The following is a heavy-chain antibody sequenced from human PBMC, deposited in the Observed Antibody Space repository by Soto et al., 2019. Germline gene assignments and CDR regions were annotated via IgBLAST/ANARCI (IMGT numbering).Heavy chain of an antibody. Sequence: SETLSLTCTVSGGSISSYYWSWIRQPPGKGLEWIGYIYYSGSTNYNPSLKSRVTISEDTSKSQFSLKLSFVTAADTAVYYCARGGVTTIDHWGQGTLVTVS. V-gene: IGHV4-59*01. D-gene: IGHD4-17*01. CDR3: ARGGVTTIDH. J-gene: IGHJ4*02. CDR2: IYYSGST. CDR1: GGSISSYY.